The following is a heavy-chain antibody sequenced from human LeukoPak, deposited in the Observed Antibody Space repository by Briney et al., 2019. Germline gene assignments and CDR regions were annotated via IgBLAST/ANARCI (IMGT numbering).Heavy chain of an antibody. D-gene: IGHD2-15*01. V-gene: IGHV3-66*01. Sequence: GGSLRLSCAASGFTVSSNYMSWVRQAPGKGLEWVSVIYSGGSTYYADSVTGRFTISRDNSKNTLYLQMNSLRAEDTAVYYCARAWTGYCSGGSCYGYYFDYWGQGTLVTVSS. CDR1: GFTVSSNY. J-gene: IGHJ4*02. CDR3: ARAWTGYCSGGSCYGYYFDY. CDR2: IYSGGST.